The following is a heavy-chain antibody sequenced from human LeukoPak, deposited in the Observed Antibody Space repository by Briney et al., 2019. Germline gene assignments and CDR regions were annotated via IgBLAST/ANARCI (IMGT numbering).Heavy chain of an antibody. CDR3: ARDNVDTAMVMWFDP. CDR1: GGSISSYY. Sequence: SETLSLTCTVSGGSISSYYWSWIRQPAGKGLEWIGRIYTSGSTNYNPSLKSRVTMSVDTSKNQFSLKLSSVTAADTAVYYCARDNVDTAMVMWFDPWGQGTLVTVSS. D-gene: IGHD5-18*01. J-gene: IGHJ5*02. V-gene: IGHV4-4*07. CDR2: IYTSGST.